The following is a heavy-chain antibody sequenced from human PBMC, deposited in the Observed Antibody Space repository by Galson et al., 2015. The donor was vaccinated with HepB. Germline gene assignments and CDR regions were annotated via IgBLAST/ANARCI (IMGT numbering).Heavy chain of an antibody. CDR2: ISDDGSYK. J-gene: IGHJ6*02. CDR3: AKGGVDISSYGMDV. Sequence: SLRLSCAASGLSFSSYGMHWVRQAPGEGLEWVAVISDDGSYKYYADSVRGRFTISRDNSKNTLYLQMNSLRAEDTALYYCAKGGVDISSYGMDVWGQGTTVTVSS. D-gene: IGHD3-9*01. CDR1: GLSFSSYG. V-gene: IGHV3-30*18.